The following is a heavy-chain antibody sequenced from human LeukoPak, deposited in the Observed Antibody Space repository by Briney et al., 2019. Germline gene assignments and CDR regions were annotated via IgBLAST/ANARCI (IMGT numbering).Heavy chain of an antibody. CDR3: ASGPYPAAGTDHQFDY. CDR2: VYYSGIT. D-gene: IGHD6-13*01. J-gene: IGHJ4*02. CDR1: GASISTYY. V-gene: IGHV4-59*01. Sequence: SETLSLTCTVSGASISTYYWSWIRHPPGKRLECIAYVYYSGITHYNPSLKSRVTISTDTSKNQFSLRLTSVTAADTAVYYCASGPYPAAGTDHQFDYWGQGTLVTVFS.